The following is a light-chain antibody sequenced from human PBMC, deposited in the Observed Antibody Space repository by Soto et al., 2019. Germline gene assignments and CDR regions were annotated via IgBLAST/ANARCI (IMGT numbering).Light chain of an antibody. CDR2: WAS. CDR1: QSVLYSSNNKNY. Sequence: DIVMTQSPDSLAVSLGERATINCKSSQSVLYSSNNKNYLAWYQQKPGQPPKLLIYWASTRESGVPDRFSGSGSGTDLTLTISSLQAEDVAFYYCQQYYSTPDFGPGTKVDIK. V-gene: IGKV4-1*01. J-gene: IGKJ3*01. CDR3: QQYYSTPD.